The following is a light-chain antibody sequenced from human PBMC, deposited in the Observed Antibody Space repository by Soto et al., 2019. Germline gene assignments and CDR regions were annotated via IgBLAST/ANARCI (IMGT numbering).Light chain of an antibody. Sequence: EIVLTQSPPTLSVSPGETATLSCRASQSVSGKLAWYQQKPGQAPRLLVYAVSTRATGIPARFSGSGSGTEFTLTISGLQSEDFAVYYCQQYTSITFGQGTRLEIK. J-gene: IGKJ5*01. V-gene: IGKV3-15*01. CDR3: QQYTSIT. CDR2: AVS. CDR1: QSVSGK.